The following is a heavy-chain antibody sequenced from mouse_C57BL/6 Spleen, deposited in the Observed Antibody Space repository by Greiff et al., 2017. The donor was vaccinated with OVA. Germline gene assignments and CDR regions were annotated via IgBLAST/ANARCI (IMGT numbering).Heavy chain of an antibody. J-gene: IGHJ3*01. V-gene: IGHV1-64*01. Sequence: QVQLQQPGAELVKPGASVKLSCKASGYTFTSYWMHWVKQRPGQGLEWIGMIHPNSGSTNYNEKFKSKATLTVDKSSSTAYMQLSSLTSEDSAVDYCARDGLPPRGCAYWGQGTLVTVSA. CDR3: ARDGLPPRGCAY. CDR1: GYTFTSYW. CDR2: IHPNSGST. D-gene: IGHD3-3*01.